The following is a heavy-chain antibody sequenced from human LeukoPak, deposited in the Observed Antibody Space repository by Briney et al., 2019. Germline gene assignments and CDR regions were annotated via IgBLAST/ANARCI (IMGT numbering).Heavy chain of an antibody. CDR1: GFTFSSYS. CDR3: AGTVAYDY. V-gene: IGHV3-48*04. D-gene: IGHD4-23*01. CDR2: ILSSSRTI. J-gene: IGHJ4*02. Sequence: GGSLRLSCAASGFTFSSYSMNWVRQAPGKGLEWVSYILSSSRTIYYADSVKGRFTISRDPAKNSLYLQMNSLRAEDTAVYYCAGTVAYDYWGQGTLVTVSS.